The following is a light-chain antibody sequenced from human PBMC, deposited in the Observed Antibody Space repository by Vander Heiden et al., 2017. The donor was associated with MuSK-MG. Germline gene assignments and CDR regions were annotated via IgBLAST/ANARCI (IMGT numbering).Light chain of an antibody. CDR2: GAS. V-gene: IGKV3-20*01. CDR3: QHCGREPRGFT. J-gene: IGKJ3*01. Sequence: EIVLTQSPGTLSLSPGASVTLSCRASQSVTNNYLAWYQKKPGQAPRLLIYGASSRATGIPDRFSGSGSGTDFSLTISRLEPEDFAAYYCQHCGREPRGFTFGHGTKLDIK. CDR1: QSVTNNY.